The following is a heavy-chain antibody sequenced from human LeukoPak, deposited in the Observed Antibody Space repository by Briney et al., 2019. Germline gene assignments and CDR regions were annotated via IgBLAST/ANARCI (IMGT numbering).Heavy chain of an antibody. Sequence: ASVKVSCKASGYTFTNYDINWFRQAPGQGLEWMGWMNPDNANTGYGQRFQGRVTMTRSTSISTAYMELSRLRSDDTAVYYCAREPPSIAVAGTRPFDYWGQGTLVTVSS. D-gene: IGHD6-19*01. CDR3: AREPPSIAVAGTRPFDY. J-gene: IGHJ4*02. CDR2: MNPDNANT. V-gene: IGHV1-8*01. CDR1: GYTFTNYD.